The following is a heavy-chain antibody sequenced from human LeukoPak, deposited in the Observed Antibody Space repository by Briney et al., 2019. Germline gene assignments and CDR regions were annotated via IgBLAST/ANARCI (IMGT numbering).Heavy chain of an antibody. V-gene: IGHV3-30*04. CDR1: GFTFRSYT. J-gene: IGHJ3*02. Sequence: GGSLGLSCAASGFTFRSYTMQWVRQAPGKGLEWVAVISYDGGDKYYADSVKGRFTISRDNSKNTLYLQMDSLRAEDTAVYYCARDGGIAVAGSKNDAFDIWGQGTMVTVSS. CDR3: ARDGGIAVAGSKNDAFDI. CDR2: ISYDGGDK. D-gene: IGHD6-19*01.